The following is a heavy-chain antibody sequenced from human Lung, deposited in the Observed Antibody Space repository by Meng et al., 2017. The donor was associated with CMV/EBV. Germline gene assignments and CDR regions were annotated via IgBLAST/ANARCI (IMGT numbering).Heavy chain of an antibody. CDR1: GYTFTSYD. CDR3: ARGYCSGGSCPVFDP. J-gene: IGHJ5*02. V-gene: IGHV1-8*01. Sequence: AEVKKPGASVKGSCKASGYTFTSYDINWVRQATGQGLEWMGWMNPNSGNTGYAQKFQGRVTMTRNTSISTAYMELSSLRSEDTAAYYCARGYCSGGSCPVFDPWGQGTLVTVSS. D-gene: IGHD2-15*01. CDR2: MNPNSGNT.